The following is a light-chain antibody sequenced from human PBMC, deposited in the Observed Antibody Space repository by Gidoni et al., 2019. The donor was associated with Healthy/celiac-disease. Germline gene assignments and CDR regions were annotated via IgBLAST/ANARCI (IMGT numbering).Light chain of an antibody. CDR3: QTWGTGTVV. Sequence: QLVLTQSPSASASLGASVKLTCPLSSWHSSYAIAWHQQQPEKGPRYLMKLNSDGSHSKGDGIPDRFSGSSSGAERYLTISSLQSEDEADYYCQTWGTGTVVFGGGTKLTVL. CDR2: LNSDGSH. V-gene: IGLV4-69*01. J-gene: IGLJ2*01. CDR1: SWHSSYA.